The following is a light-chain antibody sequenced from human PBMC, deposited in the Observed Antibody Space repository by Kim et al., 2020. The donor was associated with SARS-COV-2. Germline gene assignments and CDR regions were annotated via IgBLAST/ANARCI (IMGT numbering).Light chain of an antibody. CDR2: GAS. CDR3: QQHGPSPWT. V-gene: IGKV3-20*01. J-gene: IGKJ1*01. CDR1: QSINDK. Sequence: EIVLTQSPGTLSLSPGERATFSCRASQSINDKLAWYQQKSGQPPRLLIYGASSRATGIPDRFSGSGSGTDFTLTISRLEPEDFVVYYCQQHGPSPWTFGQGTKVDIK.